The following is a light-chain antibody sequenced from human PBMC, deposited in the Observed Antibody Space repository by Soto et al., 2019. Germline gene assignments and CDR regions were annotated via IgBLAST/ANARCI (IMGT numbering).Light chain of an antibody. CDR1: SSNIGAGYE. J-gene: IGLJ1*01. CDR2: ENN. CDR3: QTSDSSLSAYV. V-gene: IGLV1-40*01. Sequence: QSVLTQPASVSEAPGQRVTISCTGSSSNIGAGYEAHWYQQHPGKAPKLLIYENNNRPSGVSDRFSGSKSGTSASLAITGRQAADEDEDYCQTSDSSLSAYVFGGGTKLTVL.